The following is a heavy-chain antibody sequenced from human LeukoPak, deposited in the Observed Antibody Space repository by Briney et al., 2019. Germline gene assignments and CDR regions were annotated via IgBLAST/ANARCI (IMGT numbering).Heavy chain of an antibody. CDR1: GYTFTSYG. CDR3: ARLVGYCSGGSCYPGYYYGMDV. CDR2: ISAYNGNT. Sequence: GASVNVSCKASGYTFTSYGISWVRQAPGQGLEWMGWISAYNGNTNYAQKLQGRVTMTTDTSTSTAYMELRSLRSDDTAVYYCARLVGYCSGGSCYPGYYYGMDVWGQGTTVTVSS. D-gene: IGHD2-15*01. J-gene: IGHJ6*02. V-gene: IGHV1-18*01.